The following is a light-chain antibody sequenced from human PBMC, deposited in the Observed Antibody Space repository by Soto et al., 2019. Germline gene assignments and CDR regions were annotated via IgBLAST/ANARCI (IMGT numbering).Light chain of an antibody. V-gene: IGKV3-15*01. CDR2: AAS. J-gene: IGKJ5*01. CDR1: QSINSN. Sequence: EVLMTQSPATLSVSPGDRATLSCRASQSINSNLAWYQQQPGQAPRLLIYAASTRATAVPDRFSGSGSGTDFTLTITSLQSDDFATYYCQQYNTYSTFGQGTRLEIK. CDR3: QQYNTYST.